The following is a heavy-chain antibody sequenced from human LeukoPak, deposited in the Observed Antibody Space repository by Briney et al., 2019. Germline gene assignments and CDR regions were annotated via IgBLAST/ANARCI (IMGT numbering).Heavy chain of an antibody. CDR3: ARGPVAQPYWFFDL. V-gene: IGHV4-59*01. D-gene: IGHD5-18*01. J-gene: IGHJ2*01. CDR2: IYYSGST. CDR1: GGSISSYY. Sequence: PSETLSLTCTVSGGSISSYYWSWIRQPPGKGLEWIGYIYYSGSTNYNPSLKSRVTISVDTSKNEFSLKLNSVTAADTAVYYCARGPVAQPYWFFDLWGRGTLVTVSS.